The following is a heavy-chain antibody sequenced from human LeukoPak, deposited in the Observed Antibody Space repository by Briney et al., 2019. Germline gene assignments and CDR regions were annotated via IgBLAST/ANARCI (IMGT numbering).Heavy chain of an antibody. CDR2: ISSSSSYI. V-gene: IGHV3-21*01. CDR3: ARAPSAGGIDY. Sequence: GGSLRLSWAAPGFPFSSYSINSARQPPGRGLGWVSSISSSSSYIYYADSVKGRFTISRDNAKNSLYLQMNSLRAEDTAVYYCARAPSAGGIDYWGQGTLVTVSS. J-gene: IGHJ4*02. D-gene: IGHD3-16*01. CDR1: GFPFSSYS.